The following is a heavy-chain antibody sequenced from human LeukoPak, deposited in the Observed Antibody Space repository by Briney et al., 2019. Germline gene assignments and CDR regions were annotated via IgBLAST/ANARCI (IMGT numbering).Heavy chain of an antibody. D-gene: IGHD6-13*01. CDR2: IKSDGSST. CDR1: GFTFSSYA. V-gene: IGHV3-74*01. CDR3: ARVVGSWLGSYYFDY. Sequence: GGSLRLSCAASGFTFSSYAMSWVRQAPGKGLVWVSRIKSDGSSTTYADSVKGRFTISRDNAKNTLYLQMNSLRAEDTAVYYCARVVGSWLGSYYFDYWGQGTLVTVSS. J-gene: IGHJ4*02.